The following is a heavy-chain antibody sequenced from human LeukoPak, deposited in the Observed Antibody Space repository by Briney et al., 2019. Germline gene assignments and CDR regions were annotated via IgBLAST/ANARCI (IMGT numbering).Heavy chain of an antibody. Sequence: GGSLRLSCAASGFTFSSYSMNWVRQAPGKGLEWVSYISSSSSTIYYADSVKGRFTISRDNAKNSLYLQMNSLRDEDTAVYYCARQYCAGDCYYDAFDIWGQGTMVTVSS. V-gene: IGHV3-48*02. CDR3: ARQYCAGDCYYDAFDI. CDR2: ISSSSSTI. J-gene: IGHJ3*02. CDR1: GFTFSSYS. D-gene: IGHD2-21*02.